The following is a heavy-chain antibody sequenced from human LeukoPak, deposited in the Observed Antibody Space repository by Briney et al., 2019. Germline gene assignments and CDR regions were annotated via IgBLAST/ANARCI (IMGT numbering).Heavy chain of an antibody. D-gene: IGHD3-10*01. CDR2: ISSSSSYI. CDR1: GLTFSSYS. Sequence: GGSLRLSCAASGLTFSSYSMNWVRQAPGKGLEWVSSISSSSSYIYYADSVKGRFTISRDNAKNSLYLQMNSLRAEDTAVYYCAREPEVLLWFGELFYMDVWGKGTTVTISS. J-gene: IGHJ6*03. CDR3: AREPEVLLWFGELFYMDV. V-gene: IGHV3-21*01.